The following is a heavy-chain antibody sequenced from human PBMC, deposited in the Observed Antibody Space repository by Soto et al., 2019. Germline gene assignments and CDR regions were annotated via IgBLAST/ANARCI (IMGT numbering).Heavy chain of an antibody. J-gene: IGHJ4*02. Sequence: GGSLRLSCAASGFTFSSYAMTWVRQAPGKGLEWVSVISTNGGSTDYADSVKGRFTISRDNSKNTVYLQMSSLRVEDTAVYYCVKGEYYYDSSGYYPFDYWGQGTLVTVSS. CDR2: ISTNGGST. V-gene: IGHV3-64D*06. D-gene: IGHD3-22*01. CDR1: GFTFSSYA. CDR3: VKGEYYYDSSGYYPFDY.